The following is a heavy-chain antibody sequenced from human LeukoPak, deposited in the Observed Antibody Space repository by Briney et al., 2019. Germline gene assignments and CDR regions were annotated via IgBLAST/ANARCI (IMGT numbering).Heavy chain of an antibody. Sequence: GGSLTLSCAVSGFTSSTAWLTWVRQAPGKGLEWVAFIRYDGSNKYYADSVRGRFTISRDNAKNSLYLQMNSLRAEDTAVYYCARVHLWSGYSFDYWGQGTLVTVSS. CDR2: IRYDGSNK. J-gene: IGHJ4*02. D-gene: IGHD3-3*02. V-gene: IGHV3-7*01. CDR1: GFTSSTAW. CDR3: ARVHLWSGYSFDY.